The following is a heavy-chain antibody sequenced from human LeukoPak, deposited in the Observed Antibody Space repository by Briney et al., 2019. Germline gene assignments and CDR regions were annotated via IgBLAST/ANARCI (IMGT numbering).Heavy chain of an antibody. J-gene: IGHJ6*03. CDR1: GFTFSSYS. Sequence: GGSLRLSCAASGFTFSSYSMNWVRQAPGKGLEWVSSISSSSSYIYYADSVKGRFTISRDNAKNSLYLQMNSLRAEDTAVYYCARDEGNYAGYYYYMDVWGKGTTVTVSS. CDR3: ARDEGNYAGYYYYMDV. CDR2: ISSSSSYI. D-gene: IGHD2-2*01. V-gene: IGHV3-21*01.